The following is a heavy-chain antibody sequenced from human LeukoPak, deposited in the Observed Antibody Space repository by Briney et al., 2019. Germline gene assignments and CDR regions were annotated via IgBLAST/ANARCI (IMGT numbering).Heavy chain of an antibody. Sequence: PGGSLRLSCAASGFTFSTSWMTWVRQAPGKGLEWVANIKQDGSETYYVDSVKGRFTISRDNAKNSLYLQMNSLRAEDTAVYYCAREEWWFDPWGQGTLVTVSS. CDR3: AREEWWFDP. CDR1: GFTFSTSW. J-gene: IGHJ5*02. D-gene: IGHD2-8*01. CDR2: IKQDGSET. V-gene: IGHV3-7*01.